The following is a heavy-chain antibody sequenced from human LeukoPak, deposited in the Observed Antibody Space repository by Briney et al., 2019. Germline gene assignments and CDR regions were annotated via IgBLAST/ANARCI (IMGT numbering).Heavy chain of an antibody. CDR3: AREPRTRPSPGAAAGDY. V-gene: IGHV1-46*01. CDR2: INPSGGRT. Sequence: ASVKVSCKASGYTFTSYYMHWVRQAPGQGLEWMGIINPSGGRTSYAQKFQGRVTMTRDMSTSTVYMELSSLRSEDTAVYYCAREPRTRPSPGAAAGDYWGQGTLVTVSS. J-gene: IGHJ4*02. D-gene: IGHD6-13*01. CDR1: GYTFTSYY.